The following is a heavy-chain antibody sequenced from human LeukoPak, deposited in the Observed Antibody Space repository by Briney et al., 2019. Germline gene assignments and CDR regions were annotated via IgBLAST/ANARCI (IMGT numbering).Heavy chain of an antibody. CDR3: ARDRHWTNDWVFDY. V-gene: IGHV4-59*01. D-gene: IGHD1/OR15-1a*01. CDR1: GGSIGTYY. Sequence: SETLSLTCTVSGGSIGTYYWSWIRQPPGKGLEWIGYIYYNGYTDHNPSLKSRVTISLHTSKNQFSLKLSSVTAADTAVYYCARDRHWTNDWVFDYWGQGTLVTVSS. J-gene: IGHJ4*02. CDR2: IYYNGYT.